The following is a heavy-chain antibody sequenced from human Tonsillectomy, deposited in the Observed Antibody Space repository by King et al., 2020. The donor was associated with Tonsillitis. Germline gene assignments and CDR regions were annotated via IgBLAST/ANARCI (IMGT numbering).Heavy chain of an antibody. CDR1: GFSFSNYG. CDR2: IRSDGSIK. J-gene: IGHJ5*02. V-gene: IGHV3-30*02. CDR3: AGQTPGRGWFDP. D-gene: IGHD3-10*01. Sequence: VQLVESGGGVVQPGGSLRLSCAASGFSFSNYGMHWVRQAPGKGLEWVAFIRSDGSIKYYADSVKGRFTISRDNSKNTLYLQMNSLRVEDTAVYYCAGQTPGRGWFDPWGQGTLVTVSS.